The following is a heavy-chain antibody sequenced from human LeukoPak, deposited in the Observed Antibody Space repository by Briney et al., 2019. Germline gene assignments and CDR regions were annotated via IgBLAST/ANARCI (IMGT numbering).Heavy chain of an antibody. Sequence: GGSLRLSCAVSGLTFSNFKMNWVRQAPGKGLEWVSYISDSGRTTFYADSVKGRFTISRDNAKNSLYLQMSSLRVEDTAVYYCELTWVNYWGQGTLVTVSS. CDR3: ELTWVNY. V-gene: IGHV3-48*03. CDR2: ISDSGRTT. D-gene: IGHD2-21*01. J-gene: IGHJ4*02. CDR1: GLTFSNFK.